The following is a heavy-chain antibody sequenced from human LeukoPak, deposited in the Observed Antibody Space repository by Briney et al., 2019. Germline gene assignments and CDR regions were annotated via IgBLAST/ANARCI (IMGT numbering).Heavy chain of an antibody. V-gene: IGHV3-7*01. D-gene: IGHD3-9*01. J-gene: IGHJ3*02. Sequence: GGSLRLSCAASGFTFSSYWMSWVRQAPGKGLEWVANIKQDGSEKYYVDSVKGRFTISRDNAKNSLYLQMNSLRAEDTAVYYCARVGDILTGYGAFDIWGQGTMVTVSS. CDR2: IKQDGSEK. CDR1: GFTFSSYW. CDR3: ARVGDILTGYGAFDI.